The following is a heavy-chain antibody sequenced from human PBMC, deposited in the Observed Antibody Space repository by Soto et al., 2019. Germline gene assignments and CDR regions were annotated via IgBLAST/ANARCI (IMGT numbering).Heavy chain of an antibody. Sequence: QVHLLLQSGAEVKKPGSSVKVSCKASGGTPSNSAISWVRQAPGQGLEWMGGIIPVFGLVKYAQNFYGRVTITADESTNTSYMELSRLRPEDTAVYYCAGGRIVVVGSRAYYGMDVWGQGTTVTVSS. CDR2: IIPVFGLV. D-gene: IGHD3-22*01. CDR1: GGTPSNSA. V-gene: IGHV1-69*01. CDR3: AGGRIVVVGSRAYYGMDV. J-gene: IGHJ6*02.